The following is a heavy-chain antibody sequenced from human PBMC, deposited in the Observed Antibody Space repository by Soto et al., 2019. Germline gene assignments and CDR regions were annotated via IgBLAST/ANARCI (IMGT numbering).Heavy chain of an antibody. CDR1: GFTFSSYS. CDR2: ISSSSTTI. Sequence: EVQLVESGGGLEQPGGSLRLSCAASGFTFSSYSMNWVRQAPGKGLEWVSYISSSSTTIYYADSVKGRFTISRDNAKNSLYLQMNSLRAEDTAVYYCARDPRPYCSGGSCYSFDYWGQGTLVTVSS. D-gene: IGHD2-15*01. V-gene: IGHV3-48*01. CDR3: ARDPRPYCSGGSCYSFDY. J-gene: IGHJ4*02.